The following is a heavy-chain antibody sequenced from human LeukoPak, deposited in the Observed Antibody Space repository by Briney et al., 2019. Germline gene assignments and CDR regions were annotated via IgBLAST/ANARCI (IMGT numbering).Heavy chain of an antibody. V-gene: IGHV4-59*08. J-gene: IGHJ4*02. CDR3: ARQDTAMFPFDY. D-gene: IGHD5-18*01. Sequence: SETLSLTCTVSGGSISSYYWSWIRQPPGKGLEWIGYIYYSGSTNYNASLKSRVTISSDTSKNQFSLKLTSVTAADTAVYYCARQDTAMFPFDYWGQGILVTVSS. CDR2: IYYSGST. CDR1: GGSISSYY.